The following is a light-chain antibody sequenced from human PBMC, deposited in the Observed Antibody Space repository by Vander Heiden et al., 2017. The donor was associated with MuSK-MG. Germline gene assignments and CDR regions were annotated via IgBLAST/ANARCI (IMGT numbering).Light chain of an antibody. V-gene: IGKV3-15*01. J-gene: IGKJ2*01. CDR1: QSVSIN. Sequence: EIVMTQSTATLSVSPGERATLSRRASQSVSINLAWYQQKPGQAPRLLIYGASTRATGIPARFSGSGSGTEFTLTISSLQSEDFAVYYCQQYYDWPPYTFGQGTKLEIK. CDR3: QQYYDWPPYT. CDR2: GAS.